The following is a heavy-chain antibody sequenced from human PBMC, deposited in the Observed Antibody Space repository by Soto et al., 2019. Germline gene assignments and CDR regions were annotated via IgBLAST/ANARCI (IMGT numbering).Heavy chain of an antibody. D-gene: IGHD3-3*01. V-gene: IGHV3-23*01. CDR1: GFTFSSYA. J-gene: IGHJ4*02. Sequence: PGGSLRLSCAASGFTFSSYAMSWVRQAPGKGLEWVSAITDSGDSTYYADSVKGRFTVSRDNSKNTLYLQMNSLRAEDTAVYYCAKVFVFTIREGFDYWGLGTLVTVSS. CDR3: AKVFVFTIREGFDY. CDR2: ITDSGDST.